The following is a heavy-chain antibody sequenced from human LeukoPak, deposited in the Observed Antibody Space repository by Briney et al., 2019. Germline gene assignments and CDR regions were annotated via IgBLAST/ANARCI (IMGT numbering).Heavy chain of an antibody. CDR1: GASISGYF. Sequence: PSETLSLTCTVSGASISGYFWSWIRQPPGKGLEWIGYIYYSGSTNYNPSLKSRVTISVDTSKNQFSLKLSSVTAADTAVYYCARENDSSGFFDYWGQGTLVTVSS. CDR2: IYYSGST. CDR3: ARENDSSGFFDY. V-gene: IGHV4-59*01. J-gene: IGHJ4*02. D-gene: IGHD3-22*01.